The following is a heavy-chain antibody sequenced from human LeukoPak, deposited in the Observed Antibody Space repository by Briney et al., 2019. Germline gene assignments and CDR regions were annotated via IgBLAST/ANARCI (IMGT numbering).Heavy chain of an antibody. D-gene: IGHD6-13*01. J-gene: IGHJ4*02. CDR3: ARDAYSSSWYLPFDY. Sequence: GGSLRLSCAASGLTFDDYGMSWVRQVPGKGLEWVSGINWNGGSTGNADSVKGRFTISRDNAKNSLYLQMNSLRAEDTAVYYCARDAYSSSWYLPFDYWGQGTLVTVSS. CDR1: GLTFDDYG. CDR2: INWNGGST. V-gene: IGHV3-20*04.